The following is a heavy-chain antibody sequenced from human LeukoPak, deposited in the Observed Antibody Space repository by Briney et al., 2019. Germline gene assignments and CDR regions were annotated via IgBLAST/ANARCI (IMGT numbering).Heavy chain of an antibody. CDR3: ARDEERYYYDSSGYYRGHAFDI. V-gene: IGHV1-69*13. J-gene: IGHJ3*02. D-gene: IGHD3-22*01. CDR2: IIPIFGTA. Sequence: SVKVSCKASGGTFSSYAISWVRQAPGQGLEWMGGIIPIFGTANYAQKFQGRVTITADESTSTAYMELSSLRSEDKAVYYCARDEERYYYDSSGYYRGHAFDIWGQGTMVTVSS. CDR1: GGTFSSYA.